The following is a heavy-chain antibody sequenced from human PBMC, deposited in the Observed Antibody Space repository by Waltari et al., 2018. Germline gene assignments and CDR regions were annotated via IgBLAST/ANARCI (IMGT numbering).Heavy chain of an antibody. J-gene: IGHJ6*02. CDR1: GGSISSYY. D-gene: IGHD3-3*01. V-gene: IGHV4-59*12. CDR2: INHSGST. Sequence: QVQLQESGPGLVKPSETLSLTCTVSGGSISSYYWSWIRQPPGKGLEWIGEINHSGSTNYNPSLKSRVTISVDTSKNQFSLKLSSVTAADTAVYYCARWRGYFHYYYGMDVWGQGTTVTVSS. CDR3: ARWRGYFHYYYGMDV.